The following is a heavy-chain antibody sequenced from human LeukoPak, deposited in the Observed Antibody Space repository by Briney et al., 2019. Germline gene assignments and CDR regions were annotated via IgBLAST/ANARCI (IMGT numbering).Heavy chain of an antibody. V-gene: IGHV3-9*01. D-gene: IGHD6-19*01. Sequence: GGSLRLSCAASGFTFDDYAMHWVRQAPGKGLEWVSGISWNSGSIGYADSVKGRLTISRDSSKNTLYLQMNSLRAEDTAVYYCAKAVDRSGWYWFDPWGQGTLVTVSS. CDR2: ISWNSGSI. CDR1: GFTFDDYA. J-gene: IGHJ5*02. CDR3: AKAVDRSGWYWFDP.